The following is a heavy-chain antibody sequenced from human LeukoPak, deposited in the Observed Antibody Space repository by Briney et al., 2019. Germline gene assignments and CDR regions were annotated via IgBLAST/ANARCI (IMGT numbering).Heavy chain of an antibody. V-gene: IGHV1-18*01. CDR3: ATIFEAGTLDY. CDR1: GYTFTSYG. J-gene: IGHJ4*02. D-gene: IGHD1-1*01. Sequence: EASVKVSCKASGYTFTSYGISWVRQAPGQGLEWMGWISAYNGNTNYAQKLQGRVTMTTDTSTSTAYMELRSLRSEDTAVYYCATIFEAGTLDYWGQGTLVTVSS. CDR2: ISAYNGNT.